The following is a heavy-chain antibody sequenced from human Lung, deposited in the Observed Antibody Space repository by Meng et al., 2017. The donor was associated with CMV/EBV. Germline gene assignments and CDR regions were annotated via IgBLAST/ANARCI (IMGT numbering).Heavy chain of an antibody. D-gene: IGHD6-6*01. CDR1: GFPFSSYA. CDR2: ISFDGSNK. V-gene: IGHV3-30*04. J-gene: IGHJ3*02. Sequence: GGSXRLSCAASGFPFSSYAMHWVRQAPGKGLEWVAVISFDGSNKYYADSVKGRFTISRDISKNTLYLQMNSLRAEDTAVYYCARDALYSTSAAFDIWGQGTMVTVSS. CDR3: ARDALYSTSAAFDI.